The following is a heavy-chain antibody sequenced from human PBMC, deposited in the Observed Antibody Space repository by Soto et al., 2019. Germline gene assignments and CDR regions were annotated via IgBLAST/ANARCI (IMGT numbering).Heavy chain of an antibody. CDR1: GGSISSYY. Sequence: SETLSLTCTVSGGSISSYYWSWIRQPPGKGLEWIGYIYYSGSTNYNPSLKSRVTISVDTSKNQFSLKLSSVTAADTAVYYCARVKGATVTTRQSARYYYMDVWGKGTTVTVSS. D-gene: IGHD4-17*01. V-gene: IGHV4-59*01. CDR3: ARVKGATVTTRQSARYYYMDV. J-gene: IGHJ6*03. CDR2: IYYSGST.